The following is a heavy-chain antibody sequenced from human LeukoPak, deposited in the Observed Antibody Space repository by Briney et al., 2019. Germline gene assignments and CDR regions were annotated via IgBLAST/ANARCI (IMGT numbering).Heavy chain of an antibody. CDR1: GGSISSSSYY. CDR2: IYTSGST. CDR3: ARDHDYPDP. V-gene: IGHV4-61*02. J-gene: IGHJ5*02. Sequence: SETLSLTCTVSGGSISSSSYYWGWIRQPAGKGLEWIGRIYTSGSTNYNPSLKSRVTISVDTSKNQFSLKLSSVTAADTAVYYCARDHDYPDPWGQGTLVTVSS. D-gene: IGHD4-11*01.